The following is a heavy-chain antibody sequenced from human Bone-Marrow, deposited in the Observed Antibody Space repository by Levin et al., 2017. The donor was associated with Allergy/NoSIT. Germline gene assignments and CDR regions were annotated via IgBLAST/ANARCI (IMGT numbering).Heavy chain of an antibody. CDR3: AKVRVIPTYYYGMDV. J-gene: IGHJ6*02. CDR1: GFTFSSYA. D-gene: IGHD3-16*02. V-gene: IGHV3-23*01. Sequence: GASVKVSCAASGFTFSSYAMSWVRQAPGKGLEWVSAISGSGGSTYYADSVKGRFTISRDNSKNTLYLQMNSLRAEDTAVYYCAKVRVIPTYYYGMDVWGQGTTVTVSS. CDR2: ISGSGGST.